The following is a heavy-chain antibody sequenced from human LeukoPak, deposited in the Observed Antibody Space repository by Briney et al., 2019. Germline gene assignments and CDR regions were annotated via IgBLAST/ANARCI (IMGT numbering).Heavy chain of an antibody. CDR3: ARDGPEVLWFGELLSLSYYYYYGMDV. V-gene: IGHV3-30*04. CDR2: ISYDGSNK. D-gene: IGHD3-10*01. Sequence: PGGSLRLSCAASGFTFSSYAMHWVRQAPGKGLEWVAVISYDGSNKYYADSVKGRFTISRDNSKNTLYLQMNSLRAEDKAVYYCARDGPEVLWFGELLSLSYYYYYGMDVWGQGTTVTVSS. CDR1: GFTFSSYA. J-gene: IGHJ6*02.